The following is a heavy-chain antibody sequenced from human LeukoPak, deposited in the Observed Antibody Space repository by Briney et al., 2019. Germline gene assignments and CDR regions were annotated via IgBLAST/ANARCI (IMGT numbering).Heavy chain of an antibody. D-gene: IGHD6-19*01. CDR3: AKDSSGWLTRDY. V-gene: IGHV3-23*01. CDR2: ISGSGGST. CDR1: GFTFSSYA. Sequence: TGGSLRLSCGASGFTFSSYAMSWVRQAPGKGLEWVSAISGSGGSTYYADSVKGRFTISRDNSKNALYLQMNSLRAEDTAVYYCAKDSSGWLTRDYWGQGTLVTVSS. J-gene: IGHJ4*02.